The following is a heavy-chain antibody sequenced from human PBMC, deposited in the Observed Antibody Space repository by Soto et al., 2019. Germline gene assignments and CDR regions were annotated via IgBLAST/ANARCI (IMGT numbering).Heavy chain of an antibody. Sequence: SETLSLTCAVYGVSFSGYYWSWIRQPPGKGLEWIGEINHSGSTNYNPSLKSRVTISVDTSKNQFSLKLSSVTAADTAVYYCARGVYCSGGSCYNFDYWGQGTLVTVSS. J-gene: IGHJ4*02. V-gene: IGHV4-34*01. CDR2: INHSGST. CDR3: ARGVYCSGGSCYNFDY. CDR1: GVSFSGYY. D-gene: IGHD2-15*01.